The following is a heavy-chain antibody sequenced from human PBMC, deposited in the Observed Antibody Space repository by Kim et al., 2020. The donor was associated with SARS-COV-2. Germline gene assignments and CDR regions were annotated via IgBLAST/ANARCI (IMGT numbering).Heavy chain of an antibody. CDR2: INQGGTEK. Sequence: GGSLRLSCAASGFTFSTYWMTWVRQAPGKGLEWVAIINQGGTEKYYVDSVKGRFTISRDNAKNSLFLDVNSLRVEDTAVYYCARTHYGDYVWGQGTLVTVSS. D-gene: IGHD4-17*01. CDR1: GFTFSTYW. J-gene: IGHJ4*02. V-gene: IGHV3-7*01. CDR3: ARTHYGDYV.